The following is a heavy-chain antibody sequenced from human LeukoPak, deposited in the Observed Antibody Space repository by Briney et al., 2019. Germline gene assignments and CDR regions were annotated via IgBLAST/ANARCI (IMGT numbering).Heavy chain of an antibody. J-gene: IGHJ4*02. CDR1: EFTFSSYW. D-gene: IGHD3-16*02. CDR2: INSDGSST. CDR3: ARDPSHASSYYDYVWGSYRYSYYFDY. V-gene: IGHV3-74*01. Sequence: PGGSLRLSCEASEFTFSSYWMHWVRQAPGKGLVWVSRINSDGSSTSYADSVKGRFTISRDNAKNTLYLQMNSLRAEDTAVYYCARDPSHASSYYDYVWGSYRYSYYFDYWGQGTLVTVSS.